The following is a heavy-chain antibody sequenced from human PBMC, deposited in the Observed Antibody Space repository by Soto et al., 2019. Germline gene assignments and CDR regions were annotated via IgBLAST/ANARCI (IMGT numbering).Heavy chain of an antibody. CDR3: ARAGGYSGYDAFY. V-gene: IGHV3-11*01. Sequence: GSLRLSCAASGFTFSDYYMSWIRQAPGKGLEWVSYISSSGSTRYHADSVKGRLTISRDNAKNSLYLQMNSLRVEDTAVYYCARAGGYSGYDAFYWGQGILVTVSS. D-gene: IGHD5-12*01. CDR1: GFTFSDYY. CDR2: ISSSGSTR. J-gene: IGHJ4*02.